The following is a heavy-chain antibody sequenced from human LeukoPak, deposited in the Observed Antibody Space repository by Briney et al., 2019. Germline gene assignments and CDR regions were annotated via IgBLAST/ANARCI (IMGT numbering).Heavy chain of an antibody. J-gene: IGHJ3*02. V-gene: IGHV4-59*01. CDR1: GDSIGSYY. Sequence: SETLSLTCTVSGDSIGSYYWTWIRQPPGKGLEWIGYIYYSGSTNYNPSLKSRVTISVDTSKNQFSLKLSSVTAADTAVYYCARDPSADAFDIWGQGTMVTVSS. CDR2: IYYSGST. CDR3: ARDPSADAFDI.